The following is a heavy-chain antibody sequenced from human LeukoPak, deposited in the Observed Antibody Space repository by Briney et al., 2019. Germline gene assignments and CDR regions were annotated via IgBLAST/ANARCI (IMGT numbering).Heavy chain of an antibody. CDR1: GLTFSDYG. CDR2: ISGVGTST. D-gene: IGHD6-13*01. V-gene: IGHV3-23*01. Sequence: GGSLRLSCSASGLTFSDYGMSWVRQAPGKGLEWVSSISGVGTSTYYADSVKGRFTISRDNSKNTLYLQMNSLRAEDTAVYYCAKDRGIAAAGQGDYWGQGTLVTVSS. J-gene: IGHJ4*02. CDR3: AKDRGIAAAGQGDY.